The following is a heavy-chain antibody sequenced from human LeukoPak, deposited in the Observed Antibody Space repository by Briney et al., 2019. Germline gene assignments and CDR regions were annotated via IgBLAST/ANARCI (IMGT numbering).Heavy chain of an antibody. V-gene: IGHV1-3*03. J-gene: IGHJ4*02. CDR2: INPANGYT. CDR1: GYPFTNYA. D-gene: IGHD5-24*01. Sequence: ASVKVSCKTSGYPFTNYAMHWVRQAPGQTIEWLAWINPANGYTRYSQHFQDRVTVSSDTSADTAYMELSSLRSEDKAIYYCAIRDGHTDHWGQGTLVTVSS. CDR3: AIRDGHTDH.